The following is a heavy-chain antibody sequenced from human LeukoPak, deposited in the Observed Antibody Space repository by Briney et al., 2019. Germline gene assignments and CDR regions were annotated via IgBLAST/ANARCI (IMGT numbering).Heavy chain of an antibody. Sequence: GGSLRLSCAASGFTFSTYAMHWVRQAPGKGLEYVSTISDNGGSTFYANSVKGRFTISRDNSKNTLCLQMGSLRPEDMAVYYCARALIAARPDSLFDYWGQGTLVTVSS. CDR1: GFTFSTYA. V-gene: IGHV3-64*01. J-gene: IGHJ4*02. D-gene: IGHD6-6*01. CDR2: ISDNGGST. CDR3: ARALIAARPDSLFDY.